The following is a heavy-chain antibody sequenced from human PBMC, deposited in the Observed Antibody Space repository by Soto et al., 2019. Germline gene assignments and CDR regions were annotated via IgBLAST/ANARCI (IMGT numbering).Heavy chain of an antibody. J-gene: IGHJ6*02. CDR2: IYYSGST. CDR1: GGSVSTGDYF. Sequence: KASETLSLTCTVSGGSVSTGDYFWSWLRQSPGKRLEWIAYIYYSGSTNYNPSLKSRATISVDTSKSQVSLTLTSMTAADAALDYCARSPNYYCYGFDVWGQGTAVTVSS. CDR3: ARSPNYYCYGFDV. V-gene: IGHV4-61*08. D-gene: IGHD3-10*01.